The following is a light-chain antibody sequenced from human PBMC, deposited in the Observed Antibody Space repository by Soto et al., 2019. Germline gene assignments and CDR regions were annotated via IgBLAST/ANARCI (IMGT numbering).Light chain of an antibody. CDR1: QTISSW. V-gene: IGKV1-5*03. CDR3: QQSRT. J-gene: IGKJ4*01. CDR2: KAS. Sequence: DIQMTQSPSTLSGSVGDRVTITCRASQTISSWLAWYQQKPGKAPKLLIYKASTLKSGVPSRFSGSGSGTEFTLTISSLQPDDFAVYYCQQSRTFGGGTKVEIK.